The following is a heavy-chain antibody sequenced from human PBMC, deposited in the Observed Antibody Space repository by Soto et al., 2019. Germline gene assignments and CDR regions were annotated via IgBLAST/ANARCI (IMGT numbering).Heavy chain of an antibody. V-gene: IGHV3-9*01. D-gene: IGHD3-3*02. Sequence: EVQLVESGGGLVQPGRSLRLSCAASGFTFDDYAMHWVRQAPGKGLEWVSGISWNSGSIGYADSVKGRFTISRDNAKNSLYLQMNSLRAEDTALYYCAKDRRRFSPSLGAFDIWGQGTMVTVSS. CDR2: ISWNSGSI. CDR3: AKDRRRFSPSLGAFDI. CDR1: GFTFDDYA. J-gene: IGHJ3*02.